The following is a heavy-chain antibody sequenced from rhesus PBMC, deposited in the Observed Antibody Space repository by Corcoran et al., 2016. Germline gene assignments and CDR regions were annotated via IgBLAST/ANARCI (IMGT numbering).Heavy chain of an antibody. CDR1: GGSISSGYYS. CDR2: IPYSGNT. V-gene: IGHV4-122*02. CDR3: ASQPYSGSWNYFDY. J-gene: IGHJ4*01. Sequence: QVQLQESGPGLVKPSETLSLTCAVSGGSISSGYYSWSWIRQPPGKGLDWIGYIPYSGNTSYNPSLKSRFTIARDTSKNQFSLKLSSVTAADTAVYYCASQPYSGSWNYFDYWGQGVLVTVSS. D-gene: IGHD6-25*01.